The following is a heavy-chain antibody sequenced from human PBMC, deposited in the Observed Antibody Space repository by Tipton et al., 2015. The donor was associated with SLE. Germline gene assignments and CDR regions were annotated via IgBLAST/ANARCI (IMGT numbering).Heavy chain of an antibody. V-gene: IGHV4-59*12. CDR3: AFAWGAFGI. CDR1: GGSIGSYY. Sequence: TLSLTCTVFGGSIGSYYWSWIRQPPGKGLEWIGYIYYSGSTNYNPSLKSRVTISVDPSKNQFSLKLRSVTAADTAVYYCAFAWGAFGIWGQGTMVTVSS. CDR2: IYYSGST. D-gene: IGHD3-16*01. J-gene: IGHJ3*02.